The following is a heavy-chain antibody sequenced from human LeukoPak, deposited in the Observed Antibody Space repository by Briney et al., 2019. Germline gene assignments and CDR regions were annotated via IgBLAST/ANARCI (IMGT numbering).Heavy chain of an antibody. J-gene: IGHJ4*02. D-gene: IGHD6-6*01. CDR3: ARGRWNIAAPTNYYFDY. V-gene: IGHV3-33*01. CDR1: GFTFSSYG. CDR2: IWSDGSNK. Sequence: PGRSLRLSCAASGFTFSSYGMHWVRQAPGKGLEWVAFIWSDGSNKYYADSVKGRFTISRDSPKNTLYLQMNGLRAEDTAVYYCARGRWNIAAPTNYYFDYWGQGTLVTVSS.